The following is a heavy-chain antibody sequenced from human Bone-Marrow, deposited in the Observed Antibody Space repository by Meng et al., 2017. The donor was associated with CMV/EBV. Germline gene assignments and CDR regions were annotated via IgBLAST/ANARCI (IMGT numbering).Heavy chain of an antibody. CDR2: ISVIINRP. Sequence: CMVSGGLFNTYAIRLLRQAPGQGLEWMGGISVIINRPSYAQEFPGRVTIIADESTRSASMELSGLTSEDTAVYYCVRGGTYYVSYFDYWDMGTLVTVSS. V-gene: IGHV1-69*01. J-gene: IGHJ4*02. CDR1: GGLFNTYA. CDR3: VRGGTYYVSYFDY. D-gene: IGHD3-16*01.